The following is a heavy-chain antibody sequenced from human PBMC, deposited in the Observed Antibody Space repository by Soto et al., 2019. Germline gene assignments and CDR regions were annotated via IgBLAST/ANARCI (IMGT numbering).Heavy chain of an antibody. CDR1: GFTFSSYS. CDR2: ISSSSSYI. V-gene: IGHV3-21*01. CDR3: ARGGPIERAWFDP. D-gene: IGHD1-1*01. Sequence: EVQLVESGGGLVKPGGSLRLSCAASGFTFSSYSMNWVRQAPGKGLEWVSSISSSSSYIYYADSVKDRFTISRDNAKNSLYLQMNSLRAEDTAVYYCARGGPIERAWFDPWGQGTLVTVSS. J-gene: IGHJ5*02.